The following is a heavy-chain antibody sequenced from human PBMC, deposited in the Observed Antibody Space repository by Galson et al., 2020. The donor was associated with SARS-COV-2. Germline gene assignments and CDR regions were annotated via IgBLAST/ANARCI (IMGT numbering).Heavy chain of an antibody. D-gene: IGHD3-16*02. CDR3: AKDLSYQGAVYYFDY. CDR2: ISYDGSDK. Sequence: PGGSLRLSCAASGFTISTYGMHWVRQAPGKGLEWMAFISYDGSDKFYGDSVKGRFTISRDNSKNTQYLQMSSLRAEDTAVYYCAKDLSYQGAVYYFDYWGQGTLVTVSS. CDR1: GFTISTYG. V-gene: IGHV3-30*18. J-gene: IGHJ4*02.